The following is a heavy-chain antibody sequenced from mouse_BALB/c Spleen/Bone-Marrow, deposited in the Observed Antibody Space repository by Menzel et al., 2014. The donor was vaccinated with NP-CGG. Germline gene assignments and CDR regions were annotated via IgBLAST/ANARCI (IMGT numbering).Heavy chain of an antibody. D-gene: IGHD2-1*01. J-gene: IGHJ4*01. CDR1: GFNIKDTY. V-gene: IGHV14-3*02. CDR2: IDPANGNT. CDR3: ARYGNYCYAMDY. Sequence: EVQLQQSGAELVKPGASVKLSCTASGFNIKDTYMHWVKQRPDQGLEWIGRIDPANGNTKYDPKFQGKATITADTSSNTAYLQLSSLTSEDTAVYYCARYGNYCYAMDYWGQGTSVTVSS.